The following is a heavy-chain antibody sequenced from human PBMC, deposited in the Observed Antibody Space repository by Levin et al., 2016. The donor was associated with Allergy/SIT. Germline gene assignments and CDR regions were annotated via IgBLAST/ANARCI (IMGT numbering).Heavy chain of an antibody. V-gene: IGHV4-39*01. Sequence: SETLSLTCTVSGGSISSSSYYWGWIRQPPGKGLEWIGSIYYSGSTYYNPSLKSRVTISVDTSKNQFSLKLSSVTAADTAVYYCARGGGSSSRLGRDNWFDPWGQGTLVTVSS. CDR1: GGSISSSSYY. D-gene: IGHD6-13*01. J-gene: IGHJ5*02. CDR3: ARGGGSSSRLGRDNWFDP. CDR2: IYYSGST.